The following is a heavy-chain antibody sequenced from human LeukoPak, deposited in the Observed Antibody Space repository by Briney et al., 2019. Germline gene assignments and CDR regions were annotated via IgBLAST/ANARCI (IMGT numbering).Heavy chain of an antibody. CDR1: GFTVSSNY. J-gene: IGHJ3*02. Sequence: GGSLRLSYAASGFTVSSNYMSWDRQAPGKGLEWVSVIYSGGSTYYADSVKGRFTISRDNSKNTLYLQMNSLRAEDTAVYYCAREGYYDSSGYPSPGAFDIWGQGTMVTVSS. CDR3: AREGYYDSSGYPSPGAFDI. D-gene: IGHD3-22*01. CDR2: IYSGGST. V-gene: IGHV3-53*01.